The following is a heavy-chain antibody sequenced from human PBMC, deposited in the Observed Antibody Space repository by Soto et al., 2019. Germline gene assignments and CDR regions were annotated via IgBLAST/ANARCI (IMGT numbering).Heavy chain of an antibody. Sequence: SETLSLTCTVSGGSISSSSYYWGWIRQPPGKGLEWIGSIYYSGSTYYNPSLKSRVTISVDTSKNQFSLKLSSVTAADTAVYYCARHGGYYDFWSGYYYWFDPWGQGTLVTVSS. J-gene: IGHJ5*02. CDR1: GGSISSSSYY. D-gene: IGHD3-3*01. V-gene: IGHV4-39*01. CDR2: IYYSGST. CDR3: ARHGGYYDFWSGYYYWFDP.